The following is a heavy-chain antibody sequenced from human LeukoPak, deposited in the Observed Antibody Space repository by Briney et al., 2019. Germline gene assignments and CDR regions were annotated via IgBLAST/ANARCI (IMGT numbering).Heavy chain of an antibody. CDR2: MKKDGSKI. J-gene: IGHJ3*02. CDR1: GFTFSNYW. CDR3: ARAGAARNAFDI. Sequence: PGGSLRLSCAASGFTFSNYWMNWVRQAPGKELEWVANMKKDGSKIFYVDSVKGRFTISRDNAKNSLYLEMNSLRVEDTAVYYCARAGAARNAFDIWGQGTMVTVSS. D-gene: IGHD6-6*01. V-gene: IGHV3-7*01.